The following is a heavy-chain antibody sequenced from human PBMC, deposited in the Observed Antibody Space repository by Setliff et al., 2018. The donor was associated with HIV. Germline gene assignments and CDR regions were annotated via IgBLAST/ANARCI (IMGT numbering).Heavy chain of an antibody. J-gene: IGHJ5*02. CDR1: GFTVSSYY. D-gene: IGHD3-10*01. V-gene: IGHV3-66*02. Sequence: LRLSCAASGFTVSSYYMSWVRQAPGKGLEWVSTIYSDGNTYHADSVKGRFTLSRDNTKNTLYLQMDSLRPEDTAVYYCARPRLYGTALDLWGQGTLVTVSS. CDR2: IYSDGNT. CDR3: ARPRLYGTALDL.